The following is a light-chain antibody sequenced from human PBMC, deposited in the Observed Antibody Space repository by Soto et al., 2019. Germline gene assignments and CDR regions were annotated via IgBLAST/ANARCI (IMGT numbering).Light chain of an antibody. CDR1: QSVSTNY. J-gene: IGKJ1*01. Sequence: VVTRSRGTVYLSKVERATLSCRASQSVSTNYLAWYQQKPGQAPRLLIYGASSRATGISDRFSGSGSGTDFTLTISRLEPEDFAVYYCHQYGSSSWTFGQGTKVAIK. V-gene: IGKV3-20*01. CDR3: HQYGSSSWT. CDR2: GAS.